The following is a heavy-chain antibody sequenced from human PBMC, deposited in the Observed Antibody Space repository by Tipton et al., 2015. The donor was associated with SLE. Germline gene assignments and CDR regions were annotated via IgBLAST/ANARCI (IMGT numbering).Heavy chain of an antibody. CDR2: IYHSGST. Sequence: TLSLTCAVSGGSISSGGYSWSWIRQPPGKGLEWIGYIYHSGSTYYNPSLKSRVTISVDRSKNQFSLKLSSVTAADTAVYYCARDTLQEVYYGMDVWGQGTTVTVSS. V-gene: IGHV4-30-2*01. CDR3: ARDTLQEVYYGMDV. J-gene: IGHJ6*02. CDR1: GGSISSGGYS.